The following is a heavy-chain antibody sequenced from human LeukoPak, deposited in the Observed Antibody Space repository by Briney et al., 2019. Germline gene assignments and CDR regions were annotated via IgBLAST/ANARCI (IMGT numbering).Heavy chain of an antibody. CDR2: IYYSGST. D-gene: IGHD3-9*01. CDR3: ARGQDDILTGGYWFDP. CDR1: GGSISSYY. J-gene: IGHJ5*02. Sequence: SETLSLTCTVSGGSISSYYWSWIRQPPGKGPGWIGYIYYSGSTNYNPSLKSRVTISVDTSKNQFSLKLSSVTAADTAVYYCARGQDDILTGGYWFDPWGQGTLVTVSS. V-gene: IGHV4-59*12.